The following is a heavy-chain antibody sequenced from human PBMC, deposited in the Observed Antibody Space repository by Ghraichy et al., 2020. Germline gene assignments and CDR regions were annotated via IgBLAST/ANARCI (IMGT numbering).Heavy chain of an antibody. CDR1: GGSVSGYY. J-gene: IGHJ5*02. V-gene: IGHV4-59*08. CDR3: ARVSYASGRLWLDP. CDR2: IYYSGNT. D-gene: IGHD3-10*01. Sequence: SETLSLTCTVSGGSVSGYYWSWIRQPPGKELEWIGYIYYSGNTKYTPSLESRINISLETSKNQFSLKLTSVTATDTAICYCARVSYASGRLWLDPWGQGTLVTVSS.